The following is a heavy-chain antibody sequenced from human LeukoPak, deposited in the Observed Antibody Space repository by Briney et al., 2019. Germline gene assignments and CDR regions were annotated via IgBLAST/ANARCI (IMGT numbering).Heavy chain of an antibody. V-gene: IGHV3-74*01. CDR3: ARTRGNAFDI. Sequence: GGSLRLSCVGSGLTLSSDWMHWVRQAPGKGPVWVSRINTDGDSTVYADSVKGRFTISKDNAKNTLYLQMNSLRLEDTATYYCARTRGNAFDIWGQGTMVTVSS. D-gene: IGHD3-16*01. CDR2: INTDGDST. J-gene: IGHJ3*02. CDR1: GLTLSSDW.